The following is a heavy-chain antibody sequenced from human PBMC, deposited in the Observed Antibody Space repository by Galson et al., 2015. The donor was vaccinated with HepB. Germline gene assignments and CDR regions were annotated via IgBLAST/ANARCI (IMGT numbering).Heavy chain of an antibody. CDR2: TYYRSKRYI. CDR3: AYGSDV. Sequence: CAISGDSVSSHHAVWNWIRQSPSRGLEWLGRTYYRSKRYIDYAKSVRSRITIKPGTSRNQFSLPLSSVNPEDTAVYYCAYGSDVWGQGTTVIVSS. CDR1: GDSVSSHHAV. J-gene: IGHJ6*02. V-gene: IGHV6-1*01.